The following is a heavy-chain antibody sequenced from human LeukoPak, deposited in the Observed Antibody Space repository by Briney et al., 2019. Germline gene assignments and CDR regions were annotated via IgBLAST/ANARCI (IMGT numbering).Heavy chain of an antibody. J-gene: IGHJ6*03. CDR1: GFTFSDTW. CDR2: IRSDGSDT. Sequence: GGSLRLSCAASGFTFSDTWMHWVRQAPGEGLVWVSRIRSDGSDTRYAESVKGRFTISRDNAKNSLYLQMNSLRAEDTALYYCARVVIAVAGTFRPSQPSSRYYYYYMDVWGKGTTVTVSS. V-gene: IGHV3-74*01. CDR3: ARVVIAVAGTFRPSQPSSRYYYYYMDV. D-gene: IGHD6-19*01.